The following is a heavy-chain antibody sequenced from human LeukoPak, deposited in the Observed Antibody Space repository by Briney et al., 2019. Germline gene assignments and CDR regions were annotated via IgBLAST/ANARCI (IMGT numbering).Heavy chain of an antibody. Sequence: GGSLRLSCVASGFASSTFAINWVRQAPGKGLEWVSSISSSSTYIYYADSVQGRFTISRDNAKNSVYLQMNSLRAEDTAVYYCTRDGSGSGDYWGQGTLVTVSS. V-gene: IGHV3-21*01. J-gene: IGHJ4*02. CDR1: GFASSTFA. CDR3: TRDGSGSGDY. D-gene: IGHD2-15*01. CDR2: ISSSSTYI.